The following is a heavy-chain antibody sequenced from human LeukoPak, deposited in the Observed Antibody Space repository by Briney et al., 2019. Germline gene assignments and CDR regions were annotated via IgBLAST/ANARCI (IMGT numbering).Heavy chain of an antibody. CDR3: ARDYYDSSGYYYFDY. CDR1: GGSISSRSYY. D-gene: IGHD3-22*01. V-gene: IGHV4-39*01. Sequence: KPSETLSLTCTVSGGSISSRSYYWGWIRQPPGKGLEWIGSIYYSGSTYYNPSLKNRVTISVDTSKNQFSLKLSSVAAADTAVYYCARDYYDSSGYYYFDYWGQGTLVTVSS. CDR2: IYYSGST. J-gene: IGHJ4*02.